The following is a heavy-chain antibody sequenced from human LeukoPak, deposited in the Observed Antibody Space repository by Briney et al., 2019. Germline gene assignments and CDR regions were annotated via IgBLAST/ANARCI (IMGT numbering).Heavy chain of an antibody. CDR1: RFTFSSYA. CDR3: AKDLQPAAGMFPPRGNFDY. J-gene: IGHJ4*02. Sequence: GSLRLSCAASRFTFSSYAMSWVRQAPGKGLEWVSAISGSGGSTYYADSVKGRFTISRDNSKNTLYLQMNSLRAEDTAVYYCAKDLQPAAGMFPPRGNFDYWGQGTLVTVSS. D-gene: IGHD6-13*01. CDR2: ISGSGGST. V-gene: IGHV3-23*01.